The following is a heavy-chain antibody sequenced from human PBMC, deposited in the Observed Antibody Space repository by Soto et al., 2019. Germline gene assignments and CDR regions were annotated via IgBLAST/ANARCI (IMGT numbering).Heavy chain of an antibody. Sequence: PGGSLRLSCAASGFTFSSYSMNWVRQAPGKGLEWVSSISSSSSYIYYADSVKGRFTISRDNAKNSLYLQMNSLRAEDTAVYYWASPDAQTGTAGYVAFDIWGQGTMVTVSS. CDR1: GFTFSSYS. CDR3: ASPDAQTGTAGYVAFDI. D-gene: IGHD1-7*01. J-gene: IGHJ3*02. CDR2: ISSSSSYI. V-gene: IGHV3-21*01.